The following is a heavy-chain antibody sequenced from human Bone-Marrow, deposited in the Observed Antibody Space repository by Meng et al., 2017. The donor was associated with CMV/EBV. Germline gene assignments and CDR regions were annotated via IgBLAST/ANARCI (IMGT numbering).Heavy chain of an antibody. CDR3: TTDTSGYVY. D-gene: IGHD3-22*01. J-gene: IGHJ4*02. CDR2: IKSKTDGGTI. V-gene: IGHV3-15*01. CDR1: GFTFSSYW. Sequence: GESLKISCAASGFTFSSYWMHWVRQAPGKGLEWVGRIKSKTDGGTIDYAAPVKARFTISRDDSKNTLYVQMNSLKTEDTAVYYCTTDTSGYVYWGQGTLVTVSS.